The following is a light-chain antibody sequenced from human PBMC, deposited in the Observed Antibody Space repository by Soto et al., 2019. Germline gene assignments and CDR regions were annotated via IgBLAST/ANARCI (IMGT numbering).Light chain of an antibody. CDR2: DVN. V-gene: IGLV2-11*01. J-gene: IGLJ3*02. CDR3: CSYTGSFTWV. Sequence: QSALTQPRSVSGSPGQSVTISCTGTSSDVGGYNYVPWYQQYPGKAPKFMIYDVNKRPSGVPDRFSGSKSGNTASLTISGLQADDEADYYCCSYTGSFTWVFGGGTKLTVL. CDR1: SSDVGGYNY.